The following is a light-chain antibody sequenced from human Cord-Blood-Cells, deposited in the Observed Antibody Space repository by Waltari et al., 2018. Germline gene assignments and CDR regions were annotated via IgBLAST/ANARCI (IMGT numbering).Light chain of an antibody. V-gene: IGKV3-20*01. CDR2: GAS. CDR3: QQYGSSPLT. Sequence: SPGERATLSCRASQSVSSSYLAWYQQKPGQAPRLLIYGASSRATGIPDRFSGSGSGTDFTLTISRLEPEDFVVYYCQQYGSSPLTFGGGTKVEIK. J-gene: IGKJ4*01. CDR1: QSVSSSY.